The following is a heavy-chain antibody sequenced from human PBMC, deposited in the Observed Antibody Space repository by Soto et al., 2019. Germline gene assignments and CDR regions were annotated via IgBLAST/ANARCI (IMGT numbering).Heavy chain of an antibody. J-gene: IGHJ4*02. V-gene: IGHV1-8*02. CDR2: MNPNSGNT. CDR1: GGTFSSYA. D-gene: IGHD2-8*02. Sequence: ASVKVSCKASGGTFSSYAINWVRQATGQGFEWMGWMNPNSGNTGYAQKFQGRVTMTRDTSITTAYMELSSLRSEDTAVYYCARDKITGLFDYWGQGTLVTVSS. CDR3: ARDKITGLFDY.